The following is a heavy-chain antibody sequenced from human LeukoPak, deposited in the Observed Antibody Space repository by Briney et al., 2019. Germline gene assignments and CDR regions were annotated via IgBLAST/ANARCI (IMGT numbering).Heavy chain of an antibody. CDR1: GFTVSSDF. J-gene: IGHJ4*02. V-gene: IGHV3-66*01. D-gene: IGHD4-11*01. CDR2: IYSTGNT. CDR3: ARDVNYDHHY. Sequence: PGGSLRLSCAASGFTVSSDFVSWVRQAPRKGLEWISGIYSTGNTFYADSVKGRFTISRDNSKNTVSLQMDSLRAEDTAVYYCARDVNYDHHYWGRGTLVTVSS.